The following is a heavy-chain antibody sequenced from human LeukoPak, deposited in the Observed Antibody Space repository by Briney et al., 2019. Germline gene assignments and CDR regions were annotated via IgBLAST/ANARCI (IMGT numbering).Heavy chain of an antibody. CDR1: GFTFSTYW. V-gene: IGHV3-7*03. Sequence: GGSLRLSCAATGFTFSTYWMSWVRQAPGKGLEWVADIKEDGSEKSYVDSVKGRFTISRDNAKNSLYLQMNSLRAEDTALYYCARVGSSSRTIKNFDYWGQGTLVTVSS. CDR2: IKEDGSEK. D-gene: IGHD6-13*01. J-gene: IGHJ4*02. CDR3: ARVGSSSRTIKNFDY.